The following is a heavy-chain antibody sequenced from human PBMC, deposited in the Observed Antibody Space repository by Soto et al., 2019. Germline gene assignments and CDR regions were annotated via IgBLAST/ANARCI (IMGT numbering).Heavy chain of an antibody. CDR2: ISGGGGST. J-gene: IGHJ4*02. CDR3: ARVCSAGKGSPPDF. V-gene: IGHV3-23*01. CDR1: GFTFSSFA. D-gene: IGHD6-13*01. Sequence: GGSLRLSCAASGFTFSSFAMSWVRQAPGKGLDWVSAISGGGGSTYAADSVKGRLTISRDNSKNTLYLQMSSLRAEDTAVYYCARVCSAGKGSPPDFSGQGSLVTGSS.